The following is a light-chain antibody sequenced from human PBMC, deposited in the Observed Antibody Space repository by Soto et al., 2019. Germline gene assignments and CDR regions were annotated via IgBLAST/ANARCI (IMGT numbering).Light chain of an antibody. V-gene: IGLV7-46*01. Sequence: QSVETLEPSLTLAPGGTGTVTCGASAGAGTSGHYPYWFQEKPGQAPRTLIYDTSNKPSWPPARFSGSLLGGKAALTLSGAQPADEAEYYCLLSYRGARLYVFGTGPKAPVL. CDR3: LLSYRGARLYV. CDR2: DTS. J-gene: IGLJ1*01. CDR1: AGAGTSGHY.